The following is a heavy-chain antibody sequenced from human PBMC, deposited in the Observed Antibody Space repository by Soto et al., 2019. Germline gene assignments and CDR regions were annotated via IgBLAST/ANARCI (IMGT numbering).Heavy chain of an antibody. CDR1: GFTFSSYG. CDR3: AKVQANEYYFDY. J-gene: IGHJ4*02. CDR2: ISYEGSNK. Sequence: QVQLVESGGGVVQPGRSLRLSCAASGFTFSSYGMQWVRQAPGKGLEWVAVISYEGSNKYYADSVKGRFTISRDNSKNALFLDMNRLSAADTAVYYCAKVQANEYYFDYWGQGPLVTVSS. D-gene: IGHD1-1*01. V-gene: IGHV3-30*18.